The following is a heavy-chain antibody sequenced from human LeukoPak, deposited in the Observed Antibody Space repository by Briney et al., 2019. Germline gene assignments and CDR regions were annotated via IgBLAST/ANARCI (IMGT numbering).Heavy chain of an antibody. V-gene: IGHV4-59*08. CDR3: AKVTASGFFDY. J-gene: IGHJ4*02. D-gene: IGHD2-21*02. CDR2: IYYSGST. CDR1: GGSISSYY. Sequence: SETLSLTCTVSGGSISSYYWSWIRQPPGKGLEWIGYIYYSGSTNYNPSLKSRVTISVDTSKNQFSLKLSSVTAADTAVYYCAKVTASGFFDYWGQGTLVTVSS.